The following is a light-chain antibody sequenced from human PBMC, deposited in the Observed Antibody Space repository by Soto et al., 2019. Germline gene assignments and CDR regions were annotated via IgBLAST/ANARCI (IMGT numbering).Light chain of an antibody. CDR1: QSVVNY. V-gene: IGKV3-11*01. CDR3: QQRSSCPLT. J-gene: IGKJ4*01. CDR2: DAS. Sequence: VVLTQSPGTLSLSPWERATLSCRTSQSVVNYQLAWYQQKPGQAPRLLIYDASYRATGIPARFSGSGSGTDFTLTISSLEPEDFAVYYCQQRSSCPLTFGGGTKVDNK.